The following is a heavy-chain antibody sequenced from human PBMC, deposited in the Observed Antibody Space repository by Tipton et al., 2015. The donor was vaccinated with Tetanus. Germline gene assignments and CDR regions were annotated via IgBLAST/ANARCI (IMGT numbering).Heavy chain of an antibody. J-gene: IGHJ4*02. CDR1: GFTFSSYA. V-gene: IGHV3-23*01. Sequence: AASGFTFSSYAMSWVRQAPGKGLEWVSAISGSGGSTYYADSVKGRFTISRDNSKNTLYLQMNSLRAEDTAVYYCAKVGGVDCSGGSCYPEYYFDYWGQGTLVTVSS. CDR3: AKVGGVDCSGGSCYPEYYFDY. CDR2: ISGSGGST. D-gene: IGHD2-15*01.